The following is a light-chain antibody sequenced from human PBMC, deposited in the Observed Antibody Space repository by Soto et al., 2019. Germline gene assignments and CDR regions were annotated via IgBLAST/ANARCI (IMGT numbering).Light chain of an antibody. V-gene: IGKV1-39*01. J-gene: IGKJ3*01. CDR3: QQSYSSPFT. CDR2: AAS. CDR1: QPIDTS. Sequence: DIQMTQAPSSPSASVGDRVTITCRASQPIDTSLNWYQQKPGNAPRLLIYAASSLQSGVPLRFSGSGSGTDFTLTISSLKPEDFATYYCQQSYSSPFTFGPGPTVDIK.